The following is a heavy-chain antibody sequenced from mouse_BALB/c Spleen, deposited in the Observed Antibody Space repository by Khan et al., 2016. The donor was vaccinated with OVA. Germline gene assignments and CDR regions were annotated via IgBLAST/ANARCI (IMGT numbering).Heavy chain of an antibody. D-gene: IGHD2-3*01. J-gene: IGHJ4*01. V-gene: IGHV3-2*02. CDR3: ARDGSRYSYAMDY. CDR2: IRYSGST. CDR1: GYSITSDYA. Sequence: EVQLQESGPGLVKPSQSLSLTCTVTGYSITSDYAWNWIRQFPGNKLEWMGYIRYSGSTNYNPYLQSRISITPDTSTNQFFLQLNPVTTQDTATYYCARDGSRYSYAMDYWGQGTSVTVSA.